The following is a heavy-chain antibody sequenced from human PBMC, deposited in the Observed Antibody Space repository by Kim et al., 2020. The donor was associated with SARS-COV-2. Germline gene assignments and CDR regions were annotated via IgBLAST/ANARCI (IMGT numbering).Heavy chain of an antibody. Sequence: YAVSVKSRITINPDTSKNQFSLQLNSVTPEDTAVYYCAREYSGYDINFDYWGQGTLVTVSS. V-gene: IGHV6-1*01. CDR3: AREYSGYDINFDY. J-gene: IGHJ4*02. D-gene: IGHD5-12*01.